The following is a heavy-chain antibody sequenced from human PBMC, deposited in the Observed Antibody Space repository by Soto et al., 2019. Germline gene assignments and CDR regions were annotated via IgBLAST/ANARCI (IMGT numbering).Heavy chain of an antibody. D-gene: IGHD3-22*01. Sequence: ESGGGVVQPGRSLRLSCAASGFTFSSYGMHWVRQAPGKGLEWVAVISHDGSDKYYADSVKGRFTISRDNSKNTLYLQMNSLRAEDTAVYRCAKEDSMIVVTMLFDYWGQGTLVTVSS. CDR2: ISHDGSDK. CDR3: AKEDSMIVVTMLFDY. V-gene: IGHV3-30*18. CDR1: GFTFSSYG. J-gene: IGHJ4*02.